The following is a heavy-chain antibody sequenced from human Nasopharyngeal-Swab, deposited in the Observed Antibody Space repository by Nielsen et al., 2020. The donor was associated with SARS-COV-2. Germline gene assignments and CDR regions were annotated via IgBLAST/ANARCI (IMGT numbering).Heavy chain of an antibody. J-gene: IGHJ4*02. CDR3: ARANTYYFQSGGSSHFDY. CDR1: GFTFSSYA. CDR2: ISGSGGST. Sequence: GESLKLSCASSGFTFSSYAMNWVRQAPGKGLEWVSAISGSGGSTYYADSMKGRFTISRDNSKNTLYLQMNSLRAGDTAVYYCARANTYYFQSGGSSHFDYWGQGTLVTVSS. D-gene: IGHD3-22*01. V-gene: IGHV3-23*01.